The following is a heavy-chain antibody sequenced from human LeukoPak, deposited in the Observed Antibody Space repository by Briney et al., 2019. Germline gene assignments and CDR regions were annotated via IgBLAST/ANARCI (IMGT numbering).Heavy chain of an antibody. Sequence: DSVKGRFTISRDNAKKSLYLQMNSLGAEDTAVYYCARETAGAAGTWGQGTLVTVSS. J-gene: IGHJ5*02. CDR3: ARETAGAAGT. D-gene: IGHD6-13*01. V-gene: IGHV3-7*01.